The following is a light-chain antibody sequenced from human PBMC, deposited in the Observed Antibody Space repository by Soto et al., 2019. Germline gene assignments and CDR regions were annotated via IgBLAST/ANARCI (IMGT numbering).Light chain of an antibody. CDR1: SSEVGNYNS. CDR2: DVS. V-gene: IGLV2-14*01. J-gene: IGLJ1*01. Sequence: QSVLTQPASVSGFPGQSITISCTGTSSEVGNYNSVSWYQQRPGKAHKFMISDVSDRPAGVSNRFSGSKSGSTATLTISSLQAEDEADYYCGSYTSSRTYVFGTGTKVTVL. CDR3: GSYTSSRTYV.